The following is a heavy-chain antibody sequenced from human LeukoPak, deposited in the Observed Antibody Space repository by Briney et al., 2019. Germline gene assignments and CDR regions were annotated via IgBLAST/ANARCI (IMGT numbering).Heavy chain of an antibody. CDR3: AREYIAAADSFDY. J-gene: IGHJ4*02. D-gene: IGHD6-13*01. CDR1: GGSLSDYY. V-gene: IGHV4-59*01. Sequence: SESLSLTCTVSGGSLSDYYWTWVRQPPGKGLEWIGYIYYSGSTNYNPSLKSRVTISVDTSKTQFSLKLTSVTAADTAVYYCAREYIAAADSFDYWGQGTLVTVSS. CDR2: IYYSGST.